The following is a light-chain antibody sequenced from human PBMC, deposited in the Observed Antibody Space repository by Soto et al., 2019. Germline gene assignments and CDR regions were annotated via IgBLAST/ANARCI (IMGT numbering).Light chain of an antibody. CDR3: QQYGISPRT. V-gene: IGKV3-20*01. Sequence: IVLTQSPGTLALSPGERATLSCRASQSISSRHLAWYQQKPGHAPRLLIYGASSRATGIPDRFSGSGSGTDFTLTISRLEPEDFAVYYCQQYGISPRTFGQGTKVDIK. J-gene: IGKJ1*01. CDR2: GAS. CDR1: QSISSRH.